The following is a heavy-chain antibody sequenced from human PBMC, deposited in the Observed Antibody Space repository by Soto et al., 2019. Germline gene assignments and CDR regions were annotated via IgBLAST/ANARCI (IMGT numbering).Heavy chain of an antibody. V-gene: IGHV1-69*13. Sequence: SVKVSCKASGGTFSSYAISWVRQAPGQGLEWMGGIIPIFGTANYAQKFQGRVTITADESTSTAYMELSSLRSEDTAVYYCARVYCGGDCYSDYYYGMDVWGQGTTVTVSS. D-gene: IGHD2-21*02. CDR2: IIPIFGTA. CDR3: ARVYCGGDCYSDYYYGMDV. CDR1: GGTFSSYA. J-gene: IGHJ6*02.